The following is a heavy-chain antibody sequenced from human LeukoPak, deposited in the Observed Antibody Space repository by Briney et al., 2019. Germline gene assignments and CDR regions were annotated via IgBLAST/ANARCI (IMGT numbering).Heavy chain of an antibody. CDR2: IDPSGGSR. J-gene: IGHJ4*02. CDR1: GYTFTSYY. CDR3: ANDDTAIGPFDY. D-gene: IGHD5-18*01. Sequence: ASVKVSCKSSGYTFTSYYIHWMRQAPGQGLERMGVIDPSGGSRSFAQKFQGRVTMTRDTSTSTVYMELSSLRSEDTGVYYCANDDTAIGPFDYWGQGTLVTVSS. V-gene: IGHV1-46*01.